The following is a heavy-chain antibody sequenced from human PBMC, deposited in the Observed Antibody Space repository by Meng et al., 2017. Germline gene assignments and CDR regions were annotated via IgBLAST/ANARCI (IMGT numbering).Heavy chain of an antibody. CDR2: INSDGTIA. V-gene: IGHV3-74*01. Sequence: EVQLVESGGGLVQPGGSLRISCAASGFSFSSSWMNWVRQPPGKGLMWVARINSDGTIANSADSVKGRFTISRDNAKNTLYLQMNSLRAEDTAVYYCARVVYSSGWSFDYWGQGTLVTVSS. CDR1: GFSFSSSW. D-gene: IGHD6-19*01. J-gene: IGHJ4*02. CDR3: ARVVYSSGWSFDY.